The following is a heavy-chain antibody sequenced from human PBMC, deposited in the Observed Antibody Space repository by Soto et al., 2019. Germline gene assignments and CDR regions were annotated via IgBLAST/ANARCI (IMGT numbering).Heavy chain of an antibody. V-gene: IGHV1-2*04. CDR1: GYTFTGYY. Sequence: QVQLVQSGAEVKKPGASVKVSCKASGYTFTGYYMHWVRQAPGQGLEWMGWINPNSGGTNYAQKFQGWVTMTRDTSISPAYRERSRRSSDETAVYYCAGEGGGGATIGNAFDIWGQGTMVTVSS. D-gene: IGHD1-26*01. CDR3: AGEGGGGATIGNAFDI. CDR2: INPNSGGT. J-gene: IGHJ3*02.